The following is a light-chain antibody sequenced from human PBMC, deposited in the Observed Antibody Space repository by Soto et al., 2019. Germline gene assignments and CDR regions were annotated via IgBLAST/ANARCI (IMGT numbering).Light chain of an antibody. CDR1: QNIHKY. CDR3: QQRFVSPWT. Sequence: DIQMTQSPSSLSASVGDRVTISCRSSQNIHKYLNWYHQRPGKAPKLLVYEATSLETGVSSKFSGSGSGTEFTLTINSLQPEDFATYYCQQRFVSPWTFGQGT. CDR2: EAT. J-gene: IGKJ1*01. V-gene: IGKV1-39*01.